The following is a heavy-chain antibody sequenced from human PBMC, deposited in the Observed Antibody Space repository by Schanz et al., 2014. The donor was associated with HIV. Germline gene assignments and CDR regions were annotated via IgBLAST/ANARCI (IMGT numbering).Heavy chain of an antibody. CDR1: GSTFPDID. V-gene: IGHV1-8*01. CDR2: INPKSGNT. Sequence: QVRLAQSGAEVKRPGALVTVSCSAVGSTFPDIDINWVRRAAGQGLEWMAWINPKSGNTGYAQRFQGRVTMTRDTAISTAYMELSSLGSEDTAMYYCARGPKWEGLMDVWGQGTTVIVSS. CDR3: ARGPKWEGLMDV. J-gene: IGHJ6*02. D-gene: IGHD1-26*01.